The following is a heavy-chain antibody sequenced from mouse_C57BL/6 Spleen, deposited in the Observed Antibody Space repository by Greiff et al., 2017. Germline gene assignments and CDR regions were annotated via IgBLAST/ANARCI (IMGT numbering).Heavy chain of an antibody. CDR2: IYPGDGDT. Sequence: QVQLKESGPELVKPGASVKISCKASGYAFSSSWMNWVKQRPGKGLEWIGRIYPGDGDTNYNGKFKGKATLTADKSSSTAYMQLSSLTSEDSAVYFCARGKLGTPFDYWGQGTTLTVSS. D-gene: IGHD4-1*01. CDR3: ARGKLGTPFDY. V-gene: IGHV1-82*01. CDR1: GYAFSSSW. J-gene: IGHJ2*01.